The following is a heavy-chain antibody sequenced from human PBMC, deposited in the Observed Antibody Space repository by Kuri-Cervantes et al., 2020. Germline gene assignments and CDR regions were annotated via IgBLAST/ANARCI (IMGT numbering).Heavy chain of an antibody. CDR1: GFTLSNHS. D-gene: IGHD3-10*01. V-gene: IGHV3-30-3*01. CDR2: ISYDGSNQ. CDR3: AGDYYGPDY. J-gene: IGHJ4*02. Sequence: WGSLRLSCAASGFTLSNHSMNWVRQAPGKGLEWVEVISYDGSNQYYVDPVNGRVTISRDNSKNTLCLQMNSERAEDTAVYYCAGDYYGPDYWGQGTLVTVSS.